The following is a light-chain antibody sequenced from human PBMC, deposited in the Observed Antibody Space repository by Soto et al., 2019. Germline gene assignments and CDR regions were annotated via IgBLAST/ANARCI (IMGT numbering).Light chain of an antibody. CDR1: SGSIASNY. V-gene: IGLV6-57*04. Sequence: NFMLTQPHSVSESPGKTVTISCTRSSGSIASNYVQWYHQRPGSAPTIVMYEDNQRPSGVPDRFSGSIDRSPNSASLTISGLKTEDEGDFYCQSYDSSNWVFGGGTKVTVL. CDR3: QSYDSSNWV. J-gene: IGLJ3*02. CDR2: EDN.